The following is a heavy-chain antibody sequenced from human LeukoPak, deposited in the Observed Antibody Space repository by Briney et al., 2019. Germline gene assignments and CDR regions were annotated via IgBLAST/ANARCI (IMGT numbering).Heavy chain of an antibody. D-gene: IGHD1-26*01. J-gene: IGHJ3*02. CDR2: INPNSDGT. V-gene: IGHV1-2*02. CDR3: ARVDRELSPDAFDI. CDR1: GYTFTGYY. Sequence: ASVKVSCKASGYTFTGYYMHWVRQAPGQGLEWMGWINPNSDGTNYAQKFQGRVTMTRDTSISTAYMELSRLRSDDTAVYYCARVDRELSPDAFDIWGQGTMVTVSS.